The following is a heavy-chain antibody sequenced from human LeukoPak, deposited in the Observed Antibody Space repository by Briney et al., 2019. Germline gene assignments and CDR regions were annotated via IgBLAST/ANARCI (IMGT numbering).Heavy chain of an antibody. J-gene: IGHJ3*02. CDR3: ARFYGGSAFDI. CDR2: INSDGFSI. Sequence: GGSLRLSCAASGFTFCAYWMHWVRQAPGKGLVWVSRINSDGFSITYADSVKGRFTISRDNAKNTLYLHMNSLRGEDTAVYYCARFYGGSAFDIWGQGTMVTVSS. V-gene: IGHV3-74*01. CDR1: GFTFCAYW. D-gene: IGHD3-16*01.